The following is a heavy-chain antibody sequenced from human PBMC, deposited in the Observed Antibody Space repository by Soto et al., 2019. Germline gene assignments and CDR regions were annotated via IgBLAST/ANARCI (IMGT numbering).Heavy chain of an antibody. Sequence: GGSLRLSCAASGFSFSSYGMHWVRQAPGKGLEWVAVISYDGSNKYYADSVKGRFTISRDNSKNTLYLQMNSLTTEDTAVYYCAKDELLNVMDVWGKGTTVTVSS. V-gene: IGHV3-30*18. J-gene: IGHJ6*03. CDR1: GFSFSSYG. CDR2: ISYDGSNK. CDR3: AKDELLNVMDV. D-gene: IGHD3-10*01.